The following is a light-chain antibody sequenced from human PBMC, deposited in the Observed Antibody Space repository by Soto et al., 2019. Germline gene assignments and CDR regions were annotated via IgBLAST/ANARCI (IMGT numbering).Light chain of an antibody. CDR1: RSDVGHYNY. J-gene: IGLJ1*01. CDR3: SSYTSSSTPNV. Sequence: SALTQPASVTGSPGQSITISRNRTRSDVGHYNYVSWYQQHPGKAPKVVIYDVSNRPSGISNRFSGSKSGNTASLTISGLQAEDEADYYCSSYTSSSTPNVFGTGTKVTVL. V-gene: IGLV2-14*01. CDR2: DVS.